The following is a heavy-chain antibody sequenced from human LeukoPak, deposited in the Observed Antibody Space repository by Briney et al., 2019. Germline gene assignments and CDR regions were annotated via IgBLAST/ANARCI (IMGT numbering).Heavy chain of an antibody. CDR3: VRDGGVSGYDLLDY. CDR2: ISSSGSTI. J-gene: IGHJ4*02. V-gene: IGHV3-11*04. D-gene: IGHD5-12*01. CDR1: EFTFSDYY. Sequence: GGSLRLSCAASEFTFSDYYMGWIRQAPGKGLEWVSYISSSGSTIYYADSVKGRFTISRDNAKNSLSLQMNSLRAEDTAVYYCVRDGGVSGYDLLDYWGQGTLVTVSS.